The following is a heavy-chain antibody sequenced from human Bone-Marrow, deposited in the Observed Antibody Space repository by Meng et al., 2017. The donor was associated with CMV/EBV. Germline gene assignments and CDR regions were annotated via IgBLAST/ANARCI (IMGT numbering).Heavy chain of an antibody. D-gene: IGHD1-26*01. V-gene: IGHV3-30-3*01. CDR1: GFTFSSYA. CDR2: ISYDGSNK. CDR3: ARESSGSPYFDY. Sequence: SCAASGFTFSSYAMHWFRQAPGKGLEWVAVISYDGSNKYYAASVKGRFTISRDNSKNTLYLQMNSLRAEDTAVYYCARESSGSPYFDYWGQGTLVTVSS. J-gene: IGHJ4*02.